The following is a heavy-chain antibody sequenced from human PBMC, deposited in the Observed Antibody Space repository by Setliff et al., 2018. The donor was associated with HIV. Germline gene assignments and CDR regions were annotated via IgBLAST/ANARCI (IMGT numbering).Heavy chain of an antibody. CDR1: GGSISSGDYY. D-gene: IGHD2-21*01. Sequence: KPSETLSLTCTVSGGSISSGDYYWSWIRQPPGKGLEWIGYIYYSGSTYYNPSLKSRVTISVDTSKNQFSLKLNSVTVADTAVYYCARDPAVASREVAFDIWGQGTMVTVSS. CDR3: ARDPAVASREVAFDI. J-gene: IGHJ3*02. CDR2: IYYSGST. V-gene: IGHV4-30-4*08.